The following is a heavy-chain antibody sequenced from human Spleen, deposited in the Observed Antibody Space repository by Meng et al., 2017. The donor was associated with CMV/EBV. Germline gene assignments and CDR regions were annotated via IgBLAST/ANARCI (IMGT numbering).Heavy chain of an antibody. V-gene: IGHV1-8*01. Sequence: ASVKVSCKASGYTFTSYDINWVRQATGQGLEWMGWRNPNSGNTGYAQKFQGRVTMTRNTSISTAYMELSSLRSEDTAVYYCARGGYSYGWRDYYYYYGMDVWGQGTTVTVSS. D-gene: IGHD5-18*01. J-gene: IGHJ6*02. CDR3: ARGGYSYGWRDYYYYYGMDV. CDR2: RNPNSGNT. CDR1: GYTFTSYD.